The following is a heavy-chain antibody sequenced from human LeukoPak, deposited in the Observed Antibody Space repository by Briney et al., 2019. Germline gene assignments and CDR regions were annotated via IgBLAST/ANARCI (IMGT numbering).Heavy chain of an antibody. V-gene: IGHV1-18*01. D-gene: IGHD3-10*01. CDR2: ISAYNGNT. CDR3: ARELPYYGSGSYVDY. CDR1: GYTFTSYG. J-gene: IGHJ4*02. Sequence: ASVKVSCKASGYTFTSYGISWVRQAPGQGLEWMGWISAYNGNTNYAQKLQGRVTMTTDTSTSTAYMELRSLRSDDTAVYYCARELPYYGSGSYVDYWGQGTLVTVSS.